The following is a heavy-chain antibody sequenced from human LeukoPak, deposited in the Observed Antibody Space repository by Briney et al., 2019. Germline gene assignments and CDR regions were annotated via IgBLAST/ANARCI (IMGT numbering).Heavy chain of an antibody. V-gene: IGHV3-53*01. CDR2: IYSGGST. CDR3: ARGRIEVAGYFDS. CDR1: GFIVSSNH. J-gene: IGHJ4*02. Sequence: PGGSLRLSCAASGFIVSSNHMSWVRQAPGKGLEWVSVIYSGGSTYFADSVKGRFTISRDNSKNTLYLQMNSLRAEGTAVYYCARGRIEVAGYFDSWGQGTLVTVSS. D-gene: IGHD6-19*01.